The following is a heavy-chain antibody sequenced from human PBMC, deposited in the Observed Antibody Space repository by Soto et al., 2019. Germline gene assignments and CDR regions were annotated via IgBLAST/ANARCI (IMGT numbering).Heavy chain of an antibody. V-gene: IGHV4-39*01. CDR1: RGPITFSSYY. CDR2: IYYSGSS. CDR3: ARRMSTSGPSGSCFAQGGRNWFDP. D-gene: IGHD2-2*01. Sequence: QQQLRASGPGLVKPSETLSLTCTVSRGPITFSSYYWIWIRQSPGKGLEWIGDIYYSGSSYYNPSLKGRVPMSVDTSTNQFSLKLASVTATDTALYYCARRMSTSGPSGSCFAQGGRNWFDPWGQGTLVTVSS. J-gene: IGHJ5*02.